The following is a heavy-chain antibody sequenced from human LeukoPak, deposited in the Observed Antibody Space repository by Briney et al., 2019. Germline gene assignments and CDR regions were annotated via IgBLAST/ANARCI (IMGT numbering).Heavy chain of an antibody. V-gene: IGHV4-34*01. Sequence: PSETLSLTCAVYDGSFSDYFWSWIRQPPGKGLEWIGEISHSGSTTYNPSLRSRVTISGDTSKKQFSLKLSSVTAADTAVYYCVTYYYGSSAPKRNYWGQGILVTVSS. CDR3: VTYYYGSSAPKRNY. CDR1: DGSFSDYF. J-gene: IGHJ4*02. D-gene: IGHD3-22*01. CDR2: ISHSGST.